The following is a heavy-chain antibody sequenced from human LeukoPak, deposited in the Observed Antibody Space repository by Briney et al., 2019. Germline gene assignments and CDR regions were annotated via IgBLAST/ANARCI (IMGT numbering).Heavy chain of an antibody. J-gene: IGHJ4*02. CDR2: IYYSGST. D-gene: IGHD6-13*01. V-gene: IGHV4-39*01. CDR1: GGSISSSSYY. Sequence: SQTLSLTCTVSGGSISSSSYYWGWIRQPPGKGLEWIGSIYYSGSTYYNPSLKSRVTISVDTSKNQFSLKLSSVTAADTAVYYCASTYSSSWWDWGQGTLVIVSS. CDR3: ASTYSSSWWD.